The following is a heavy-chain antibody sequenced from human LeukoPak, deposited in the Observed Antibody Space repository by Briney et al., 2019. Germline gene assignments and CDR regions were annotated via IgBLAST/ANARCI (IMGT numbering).Heavy chain of an antibody. CDR2: IYYSGST. V-gene: IGHV4-59*01. Sequence: SETLSLTCTVSGGSISSYYWSWVRQPPGKGMEWVGYIYYSGSTNYNPSLKSRVNISVDTSKNQFSLKLSSVTAADTAVYYCASSGWYEWFDPWGQGTLVTVSS. CDR1: GGSISSYY. D-gene: IGHD6-19*01. CDR3: ASSGWYEWFDP. J-gene: IGHJ5*02.